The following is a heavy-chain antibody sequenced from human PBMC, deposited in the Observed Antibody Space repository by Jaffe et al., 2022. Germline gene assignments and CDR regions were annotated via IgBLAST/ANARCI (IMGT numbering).Heavy chain of an antibody. D-gene: IGHD2-15*01. CDR1: GFTFGDYA. CDR2: IRSKAYGGTT. J-gene: IGHJ4*02. V-gene: IGHV3-49*04. Sequence: EVQLVESGGGLVQPGRSLRLSCTASGFTFGDYAMSWVRQAPGKGLEWVGFIRSKAYGGTTEYAASVKGRFTISRDDSKSIAYLQMNSLKTEDTAVYYCTRAGGYCSGGSCYPYYFDYWGQGTLVTVSS. CDR3: TRAGGYCSGGSCYPYYFDY.